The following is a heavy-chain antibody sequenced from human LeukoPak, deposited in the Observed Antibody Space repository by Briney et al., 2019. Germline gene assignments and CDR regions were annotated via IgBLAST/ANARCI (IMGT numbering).Heavy chain of an antibody. D-gene: IGHD3-16*02. CDR3: ALTLDYDYVWGSYRRFDY. V-gene: IGHV1-69*13. Sequence: SVKVSCKASGGTFGSCAISWVRQAPGQGLEWMGGIIPIFGTANYAQKFQGRVTITADESTSTAYMELSSLRSEDTAVYYCALTLDYDYVWGSYRRFDYWGQGTLVTVSS. CDR2: IIPIFGTA. J-gene: IGHJ4*02. CDR1: GGTFGSCA.